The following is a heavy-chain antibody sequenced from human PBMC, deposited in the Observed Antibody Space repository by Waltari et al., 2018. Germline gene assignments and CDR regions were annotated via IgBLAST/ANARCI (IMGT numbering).Heavy chain of an antibody. V-gene: IGHV2-5*01. CDR2: IYWNDDK. J-gene: IGHJ5*02. D-gene: IGHD3-16*01. CDR3: AHSFGLDGDNWFDP. CDR1: GFSLSTSGVG. Sequence: QITLKESGPTLVKPTQTLTLTCTFSGFSLSTSGVGVGWIRQPPGKALEWLALIYWNDDKRYSPSLKSRLTITKDTSKTQVVLTMTNMDPVDTATYYCAHSFGLDGDNWFDPWGQGTLVTVSS.